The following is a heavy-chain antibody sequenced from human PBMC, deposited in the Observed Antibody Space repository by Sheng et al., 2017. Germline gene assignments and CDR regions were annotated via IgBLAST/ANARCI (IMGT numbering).Heavy chain of an antibody. CDR1: GGSISSYY. V-gene: IGHV4-59*01. D-gene: IGHD3-3*01. CDR2: IYYSGST. CDR3: ARGYYDFWSGYYHGGINWFDP. Sequence: QVQLQESGPGLVKPSETLSLTCTVSGGSISSYYWSWIRQPPGKGLEWIGYIYYSGSTNYNPSLKSRVTISVDTSKNQFSLKLSSVTAADTAVYYCARGYYDFWSGYYHGGINWFDPWGQGTLVTVSS. J-gene: IGHJ5*02.